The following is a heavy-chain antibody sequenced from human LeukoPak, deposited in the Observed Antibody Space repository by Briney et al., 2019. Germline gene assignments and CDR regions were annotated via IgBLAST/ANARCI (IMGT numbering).Heavy chain of an antibody. D-gene: IGHD3-9*01. CDR2: INWNSGST. V-gene: IGHV3-20*04. J-gene: IGHJ4*02. CDR1: GFTFDDYG. CDR3: ARDHTVTRYFDWLLYRAQGFDY. Sequence: TGGSLRLSCAASGFTFDDYGMSWVRQAPGKGLEWVSGINWNSGSTSYADSVKGRFTISRDNAKNSLYLQMNSLRAEDTAVYYCARDHTVTRYFDWLLYRAQGFDYWGQGTLVTVSS.